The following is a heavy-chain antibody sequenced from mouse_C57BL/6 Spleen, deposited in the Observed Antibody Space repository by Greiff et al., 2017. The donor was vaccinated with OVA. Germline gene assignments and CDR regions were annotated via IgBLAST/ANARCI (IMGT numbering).Heavy chain of an antibody. CDR2: IHPNSGST. CDR3: AICTTVVADYYAMDY. D-gene: IGHD1-1*01. J-gene: IGHJ4*01. Sequence: QVQLQQPGAELVKPGASVKLSCKASGYTFTSYWMHWVKQRPGQGLEWIGMIHPNSGSTNYNEKFKSKATLTVDKSSSTAYMQLSSLTSEDSAVYYCAICTTVVADYYAMDYWGQGTSVTVSS. V-gene: IGHV1-64*01. CDR1: GYTFTSYW.